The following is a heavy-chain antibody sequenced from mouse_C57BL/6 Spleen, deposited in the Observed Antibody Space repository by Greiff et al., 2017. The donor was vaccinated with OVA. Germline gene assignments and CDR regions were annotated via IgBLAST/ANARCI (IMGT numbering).Heavy chain of an antibody. Sequence: VQLKESGPELVKPGASVKIPCKASGYTFTDYNMDWVKQSHGKSLEWIGDINPNNGGTIYNQKFKGKATLTVDKSSSTAYMELRSLTSEDTAVYYCARSGDGSSSWFAYWGQGTLVTVSA. V-gene: IGHV1-18*01. J-gene: IGHJ3*01. CDR1: GYTFTDYN. D-gene: IGHD1-1*01. CDR2: INPNNGGT. CDR3: ARSGDGSSSWFAY.